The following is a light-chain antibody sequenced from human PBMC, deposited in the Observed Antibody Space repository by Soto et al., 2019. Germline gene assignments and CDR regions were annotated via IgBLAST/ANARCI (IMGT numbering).Light chain of an antibody. Sequence: EIMMTQSPATLSVSPGESATLSCRASQSVHNNLAWYQHKPCQAPRLLIYYASTRATSIPARFSGRGSGTEFTLTITSLQAENCALYYCQQYNDWPPITFGKGTRLAVK. CDR1: QSVHNN. V-gene: IGKV3-15*01. CDR3: QQYNDWPPIT. CDR2: YAS. J-gene: IGKJ5*01.